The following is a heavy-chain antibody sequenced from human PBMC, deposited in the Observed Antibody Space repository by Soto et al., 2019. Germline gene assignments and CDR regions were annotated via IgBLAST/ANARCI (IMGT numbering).Heavy chain of an antibody. V-gene: IGHV3-64*02. CDR1: GFTFSNYA. J-gene: IGHJ4*02. CDR2: ISGNGFST. Sequence: EVQLVESGEGLVQPGGSLRLSCAASGFTFSNYAMHWVRQAPGKGLEYVSAISGNGFSTYYGDSVRGRFIISRDNSKNPRYLQMGSLRAEDMAVYYCARGPSTVATWLDYWGQGTLVTVSS. CDR3: ARGPSTVATWLDY. D-gene: IGHD4-17*01.